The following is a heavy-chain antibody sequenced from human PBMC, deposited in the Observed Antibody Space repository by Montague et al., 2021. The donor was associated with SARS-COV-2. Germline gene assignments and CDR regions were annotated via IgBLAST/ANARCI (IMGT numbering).Heavy chain of an antibody. J-gene: IGHJ6*03. V-gene: IGHV2-70*11. CDR3: ARVSSSWAQDYYANRDV. Sequence: ALVKPTQTLTLTCTFSGFSLSTSGMCVSWIRQPPGKALEWLARIDWDDDKYYSTSLKTRLTISKDTSKNQVVLTMTNMDPVDTTTYYCARVSSSWAQDYYANRDVGGKGPPATV. CDR2: IDWDDDK. CDR1: GFSLSTSGMC. D-gene: IGHD6-13*01.